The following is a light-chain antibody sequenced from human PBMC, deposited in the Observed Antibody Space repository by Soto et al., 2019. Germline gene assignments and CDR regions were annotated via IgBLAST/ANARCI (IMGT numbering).Light chain of an antibody. J-gene: IGLJ1*01. Sequence: QSELSQPASLSGSPGQSIPISCPGTSSDIGSYNLVSWYQQHPGEAPKLMIYEVSERPSGVSNRFSASKSGNTASLTISGLQAEDEAEYYCCSYAGSRTYYVFGTGTKVTGL. CDR2: EVS. CDR1: SSDIGSYNL. CDR3: CSYAGSRTYYV. V-gene: IGLV2-23*02.